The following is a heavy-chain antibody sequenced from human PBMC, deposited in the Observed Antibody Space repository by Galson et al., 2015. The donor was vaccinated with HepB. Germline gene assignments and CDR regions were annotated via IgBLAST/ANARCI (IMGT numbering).Heavy chain of an antibody. CDR3: AKVGEGLLLILSFDY. Sequence: SLRLSCAASGFTFSSYGMHWVRQAPGKGLEWVAVISYDGSNKYYADSVKGRFTISRDNSKNTLYLQMNSLRAEDTTVYYCAKVGEGLLLILSFDYWGQGTLVTVSS. V-gene: IGHV3-30*18. CDR1: GFTFSSYG. CDR2: ISYDGSNK. D-gene: IGHD2-21*01. J-gene: IGHJ4*02.